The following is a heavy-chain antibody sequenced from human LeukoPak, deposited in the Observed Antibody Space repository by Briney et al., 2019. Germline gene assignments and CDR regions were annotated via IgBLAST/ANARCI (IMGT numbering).Heavy chain of an antibody. Sequence: GASVKVSCKASGYTFTGYYMHCVRQAPGQGLEWMGWINPNSGGTNYAQKFQGRVTITRNTSISTAYMELSSLRSGDTAVYYCARSGLGVATIKGDAFDIWGQGTMVTVSS. CDR2: INPNSGGT. V-gene: IGHV1-2*02. D-gene: IGHD5-12*01. CDR3: ARSGLGVATIKGDAFDI. J-gene: IGHJ3*02. CDR1: GYTFTGYY.